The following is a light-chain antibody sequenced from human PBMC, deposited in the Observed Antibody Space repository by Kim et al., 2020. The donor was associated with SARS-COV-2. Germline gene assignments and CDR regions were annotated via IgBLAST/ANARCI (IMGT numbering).Light chain of an antibody. V-gene: IGLV3-1*01. J-gene: IGLJ1*01. CDR1: KVGDKY. Sequence: VSPGQTASITCSGDKVGDKYACWYQQKPGQSPVLVIYQDSKRPSGIPERFSGSNSGNTATLTISGTQAMDEADYYCQAWDSSTYVFGTGTKVTVL. CDR3: QAWDSSTYV. CDR2: QDS.